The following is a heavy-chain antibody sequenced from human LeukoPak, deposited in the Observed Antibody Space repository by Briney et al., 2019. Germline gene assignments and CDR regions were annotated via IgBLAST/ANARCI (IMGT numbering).Heavy chain of an antibody. CDR2: IYHSGST. Sequence: SATLSLTCAVAGYSISSGYYWGWIRQPPGKGLEWIGSIYHSGSTYYNPSLKSRVTISVDTPKNQFSLKLSSVTAADTAVYYCARIRMVYAIYFDYCGQGTLVTVSS. D-gene: IGHD2-8*01. CDR3: ARIRMVYAIYFDY. CDR1: GYSISSGYY. J-gene: IGHJ4*02. V-gene: IGHV4-38-2*01.